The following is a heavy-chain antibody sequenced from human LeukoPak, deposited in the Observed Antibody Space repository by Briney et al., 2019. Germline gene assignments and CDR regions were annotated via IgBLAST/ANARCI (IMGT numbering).Heavy chain of an antibody. Sequence: GGSLRLSCLASGFTFSSYAMHWVRQAPGKGLEYVSAISSNGGSTYYADSVKGRFTISRDNSKNTLYLQMNSLRAEDTAVYYCARGGGQQLTFDYWGQGTLVTVSS. CDR3: ARGGGQQLTFDY. J-gene: IGHJ4*02. V-gene: IGHV3-64*04. CDR2: ISSNGGST. CDR1: GFTFSSYA. D-gene: IGHD6-13*01.